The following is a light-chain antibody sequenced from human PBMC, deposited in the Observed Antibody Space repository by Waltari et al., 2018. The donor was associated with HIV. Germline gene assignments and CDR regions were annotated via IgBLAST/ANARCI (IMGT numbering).Light chain of an antibody. CDR1: ELGDQY. J-gene: IGLJ3*02. CDR2: QNT. V-gene: IGLV3-1*01. CDR3: QAWDSSTDVV. Sequence: SYHLTQPPSVSVSPGQTFTTTCSGDELGDQYTCWYQQRPGQSPVLVISQNTKRPSGIPERFAGSASGNTATLTISGTQAVDEADYYCQAWDSSTDVVFGGGTKLTVL.